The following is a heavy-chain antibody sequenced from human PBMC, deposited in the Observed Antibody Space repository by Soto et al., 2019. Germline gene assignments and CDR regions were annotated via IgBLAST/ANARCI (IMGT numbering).Heavy chain of an antibody. Sequence: GGSLRLSCAASGFTFDDYAMHWVRQAPGKGLEWVSSISWNSRSIGYADSVKGRFTISRDNAKNSLYLQMNSLRAEDTALYYCAKDTDGSEWLAYFDSWGQGTLVTVSS. D-gene: IGHD6-19*01. CDR1: GFTFDDYA. CDR2: ISWNSRSI. V-gene: IGHV3-9*01. J-gene: IGHJ4*02. CDR3: AKDTDGSEWLAYFDS.